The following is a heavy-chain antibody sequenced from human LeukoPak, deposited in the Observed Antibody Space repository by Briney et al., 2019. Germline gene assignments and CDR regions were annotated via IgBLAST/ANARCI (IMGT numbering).Heavy chain of an antibody. V-gene: IGHV4-59*01. D-gene: IGHD5-12*01. CDR2: IYYSGST. Sequence: SETLTLTCTVSGGSISSYYWSWIRQPPGKGLEWIGYIYYSGSTNYNPSLKSRVTISVDTSKNQFSLKLSSVTAADTAVYYCARVSGYDWESFYDYWGQGTLVTVSS. J-gene: IGHJ4*02. CDR1: GGSISSYY. CDR3: ARVSGYDWESFYDY.